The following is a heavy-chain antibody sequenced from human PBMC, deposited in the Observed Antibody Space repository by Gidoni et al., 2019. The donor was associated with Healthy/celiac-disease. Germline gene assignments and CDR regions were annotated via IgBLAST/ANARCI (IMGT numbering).Heavy chain of an antibody. D-gene: IGHD3-10*01. CDR3: ARDEGGGSGSYYHFDY. J-gene: IGHJ4*02. CDR2: IYYSGST. V-gene: IGHV4-59*01. CDR1: GGSISSYY. Sequence: QVQLQESGPGLVKPSETLSLTCTVSGGSISSYYWSWIRQPPGKGLEWIGYIYYSGSTNYNPSLKSRVTISVDTSKNQFSLKLSSVTAADTAVYYCARDEGGGSGSYYHFDYWGQGTLVTVSS.